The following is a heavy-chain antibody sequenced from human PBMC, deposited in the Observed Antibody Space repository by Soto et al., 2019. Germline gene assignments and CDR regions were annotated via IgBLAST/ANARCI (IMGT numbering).Heavy chain of an antibody. CDR3: ARDGYDGSGSPYPAY. J-gene: IGHJ4*02. CDR2: IYYLGST. D-gene: IGHD3-10*01. Sequence: SETLPHTCSVSGGYMSEYFLSWIRQSPGKGLEWIGYIYYLGSTDYKPSLKSRVTISVDTSRRQFSLRLTSVTAADTAVYYCARDGYDGSGSPYPAYWGPGTQVTVSS. V-gene: IGHV4-59*01. CDR1: GGYMSEYF.